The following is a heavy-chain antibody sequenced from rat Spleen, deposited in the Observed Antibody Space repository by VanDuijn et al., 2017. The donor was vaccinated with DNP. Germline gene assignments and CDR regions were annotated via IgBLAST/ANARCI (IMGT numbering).Heavy chain of an antibody. CDR3: ARPDY. V-gene: IGHV5-7*01. CDR2: ISYDWGST. J-gene: IGHJ2*01. Sequence: EVPLVESGGGLVQPGGSLKLSCAASGFTFSDYNMAWVCQAPKKGLEWVGTISYDWGSTYYGDSVKGRFTISRDNATSILDLQMDSLRSEDTATYYCARPDYWGQGVMVTVSS. CDR1: GFTFSDYN.